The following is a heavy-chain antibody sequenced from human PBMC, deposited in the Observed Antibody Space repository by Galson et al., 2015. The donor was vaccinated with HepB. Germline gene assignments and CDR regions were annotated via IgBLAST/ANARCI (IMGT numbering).Heavy chain of an antibody. Sequence: SLRLSCAASGVTFSDNYMTWIRQAPGKGLEWVSYISSSGSTIYYADSVRGRFTISRDNAQNSLYLQMNSLRAEDTAVYYCARAALGWLDPWGQGTLVTVSS. CDR3: ARAALGWLDP. CDR1: GVTFSDNY. J-gene: IGHJ5*02. V-gene: IGHV3-11*01. CDR2: ISSSGSTI. D-gene: IGHD6-25*01.